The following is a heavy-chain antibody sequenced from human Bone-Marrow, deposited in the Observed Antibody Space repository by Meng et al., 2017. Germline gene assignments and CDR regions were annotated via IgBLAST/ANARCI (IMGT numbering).Heavy chain of an antibody. Sequence: ASVKVSCKASGYTFSDYSMHWVRQAPGQGLEWMGWINPDSGDTNYALRFQGRVTMTRDTSISTAYMELSRLRSDDTALYYCARVMRPLNSGYTGYDFDYWGQRTLVTVSS. V-gene: IGHV1-2*02. CDR3: ARVMRPLNSGYTGYDFDY. CDR1: GYTFSDYS. J-gene: IGHJ4*02. CDR2: INPDSGDT. D-gene: IGHD5-12*01.